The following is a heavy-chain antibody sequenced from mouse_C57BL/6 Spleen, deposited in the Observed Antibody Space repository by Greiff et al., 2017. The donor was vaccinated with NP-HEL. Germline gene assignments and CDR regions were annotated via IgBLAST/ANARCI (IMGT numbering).Heavy chain of an antibody. Sequence: EVKLQESGPELVKPGASVKISCKASGYTFTDYYMNWVKQSHGKSLEWIGDINPNNGGTRYNQKFKGKATLTVDKSSSTAYMELRSLTSEDSGVYYCARDLVYYYGSDYAMDYWGQGTSVTVSS. CDR3: ARDLVYYYGSDYAMDY. V-gene: IGHV1-26*01. CDR2: INPNNGGT. D-gene: IGHD1-1*01. CDR1: GYTFTDYY. J-gene: IGHJ4*01.